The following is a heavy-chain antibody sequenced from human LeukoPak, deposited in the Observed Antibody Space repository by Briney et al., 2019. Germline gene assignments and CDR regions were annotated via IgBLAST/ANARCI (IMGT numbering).Heavy chain of an antibody. CDR2: LSGTADNT. V-gene: IGHV3-23*01. Sequence: PGGSLRLSCAASGFSFRNYAMSWVRQAPVKGLEWVSTLSGTADNTYYAASVKGRFTISRDNSMDTLYLQMNSLRVEDTAVYYCAKGRGDFWSNSDSWGQGTVVTVSA. D-gene: IGHD3-3*01. J-gene: IGHJ4*02. CDR3: AKGRGDFWSNSDS. CDR1: GFSFRNYA.